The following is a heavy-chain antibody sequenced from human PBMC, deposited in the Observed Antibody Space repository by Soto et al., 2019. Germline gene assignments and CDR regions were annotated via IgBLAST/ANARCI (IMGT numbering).Heavy chain of an antibody. V-gene: IGHV3-23*01. CDR2: ISGSGGST. CDR3: AKSEGPPTSVVVPAAYDY. CDR1: GFTFSSYA. D-gene: IGHD2-2*01. Sequence: HPGGSLRLSCAASGFTFSSYAMSWVRQAPGKGLEWVSAISGSGGSTYYADSVKGRFTISRDNSKNTLYLQMNSLRAEDTAVYYCAKSEGPPTSVVVPAAYDYWGQGTLVTVSS. J-gene: IGHJ4*02.